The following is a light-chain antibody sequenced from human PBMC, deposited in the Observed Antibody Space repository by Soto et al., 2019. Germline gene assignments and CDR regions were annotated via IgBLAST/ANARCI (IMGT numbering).Light chain of an antibody. CDR2: GNS. Sequence: QSVLTQPPSVSGAPGQRVTISCTASSSNIGAGYDVHWYQQLPGTAPKLLIYGNSNRPSGVPDRFSGSKSGTSASLAITGLQAEDEADYYYQSYDSSLSGYVFGTGTKVTVL. V-gene: IGLV1-40*01. J-gene: IGLJ1*01. CDR1: SSNIGAGYD. CDR3: QSYDSSLSGYV.